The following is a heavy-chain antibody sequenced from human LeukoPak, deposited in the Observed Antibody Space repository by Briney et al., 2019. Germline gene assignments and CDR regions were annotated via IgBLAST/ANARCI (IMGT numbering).Heavy chain of an antibody. CDR2: TRNKANSFTT. CDR1: GFILNDHY. Sequence: PGGSLRLSCAASGFILNDHYMDWVRQAPGKGLAWVGRTRNKANSFTTEYAASVRGRFTISRDDSKNLLYLQMNSLKAEDTAVYYCARGDDYNRRSFDYWGQGTLVTVSS. CDR3: ARGDDYNRRSFDY. J-gene: IGHJ4*02. V-gene: IGHV3-72*01. D-gene: IGHD5-24*01.